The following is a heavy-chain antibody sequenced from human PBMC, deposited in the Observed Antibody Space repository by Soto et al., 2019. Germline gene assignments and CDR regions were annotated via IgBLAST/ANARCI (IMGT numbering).Heavy chain of an antibody. CDR2: IIPIFGTA. CDR3: ERDRRDRRGSQPDV. V-gene: IGHV1-69*13. J-gene: IGHJ6*02. CDR1: GGTFSSYA. D-gene: IGHD5-12*01. Sequence: GASVKVSCKASGGTFSSYAISWVRQAPGQGLEWMGGIIPIFGTANYAQKFQGRVTITADESTSTAYMELSSLRSEDTVVYYCERDRRDRRGSQPDVWGQGTTVTVSS.